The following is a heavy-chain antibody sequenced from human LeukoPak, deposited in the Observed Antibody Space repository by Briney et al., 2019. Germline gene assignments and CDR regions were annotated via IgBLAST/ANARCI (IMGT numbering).Heavy chain of an antibody. CDR2: ISGYNGNT. D-gene: IGHD2-2*01. Sequence: WASVKVSCKASGYTFPSYGISWVRQAPGQGLEWMGWISGYNGNTNYAQKLQGRVTMTTDTSTSTAYMELRSLRSDDTAVYYCARVQCCSSTSFPEDYWGQGTLVTVSS. CDR3: ARVQCCSSTSFPEDY. V-gene: IGHV1-18*01. CDR1: GYTFPSYG. J-gene: IGHJ4*02.